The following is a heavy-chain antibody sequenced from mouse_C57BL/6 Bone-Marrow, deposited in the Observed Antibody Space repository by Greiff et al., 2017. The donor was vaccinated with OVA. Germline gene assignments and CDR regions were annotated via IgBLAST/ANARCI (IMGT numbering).Heavy chain of an antibody. D-gene: IGHD1-2*01. CDR3: TRQTTAYYYAMDY. Sequence: EVKLMESGGGLVQPGGSMKLSCAASGFTFSDAWMDWVRQSPEKGLEWVAEIRNKANNHATYYAASVKGRFTISRDDSKSSVYLQMNSLRAEDTGIYYCTRQTTAYYYAMDYWGQGTSVTVSS. CDR2: IRNKANNHAT. J-gene: IGHJ4*01. CDR1: GFTFSDAW. V-gene: IGHV6-6*01.